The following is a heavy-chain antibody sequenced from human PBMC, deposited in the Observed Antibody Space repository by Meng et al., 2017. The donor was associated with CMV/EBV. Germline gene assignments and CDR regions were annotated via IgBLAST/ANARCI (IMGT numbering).Heavy chain of an antibody. CDR2: IKSKTDGGTT. J-gene: IGHJ6*02. D-gene: IGHD2-2*03. Sequence: GGSLRLSCAASGFTFSNAWMSWVRQAPGKGLEWVGLIKSKTDGGTTDYAAPVKGRFTISRDDSKNTLYLQMNSLKTEDTTVYYCTNPSPRRRGYCSSTSCPRWYGMDVWGQGTTVTVSS. V-gene: IGHV3-15*01. CDR3: TNPSPRRRGYCSSTSCPRWYGMDV. CDR1: GFTFSNAW.